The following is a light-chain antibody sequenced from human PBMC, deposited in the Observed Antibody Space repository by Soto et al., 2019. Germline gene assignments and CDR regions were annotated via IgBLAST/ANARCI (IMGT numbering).Light chain of an antibody. CDR2: WAS. V-gene: IGKV4-1*01. CDR3: QQYYSPPVT. Sequence: DIVMTQSPDSLAVSLGERAAINCKSSQSVLSSSNNKNQLAWYQQRPGQPPKLLIYWASTRESGVPDRFSGSGSGTDFTLTISSLQAEDVAVYYCQQYYSPPVTFGPGTKVDIK. CDR1: QSVLSSSNNKNQ. J-gene: IGKJ3*01.